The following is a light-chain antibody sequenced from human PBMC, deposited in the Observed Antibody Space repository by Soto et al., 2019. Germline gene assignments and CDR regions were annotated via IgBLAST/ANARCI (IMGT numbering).Light chain of an antibody. J-gene: IGLJ1*01. V-gene: IGLV2-23*02. Sequence: QSALTQPACVSGSPGESITISCTGTSSDFGTYNVVSWYQQRPGEAPKLMIYQVTKRPSGVSNRFSGSKSGNTASLTISGLQAEDEAHYYCSSYAGTNTFLFGTGTKVTV. CDR3: SSYAGTNTFL. CDR2: QVT. CDR1: SSDFGTYNV.